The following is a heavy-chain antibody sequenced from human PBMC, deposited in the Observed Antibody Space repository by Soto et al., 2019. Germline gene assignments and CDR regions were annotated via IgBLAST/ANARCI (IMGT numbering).Heavy chain of an antibody. CDR1: GAYISDFS. D-gene: IGHD1-7*01. Sequence: SETLSLTCRASGAYISDFSWSWIRQPAGKGLEWIGRITINGNTQQNPSFKSRVTMSIDTSRNHFSLNLQSATAADTALYYCARETGENWTYEAHWGPGTLVTVSS. J-gene: IGHJ1*01. CDR2: ITINGNT. CDR3: ARETGENWTYEAH. V-gene: IGHV4-4*07.